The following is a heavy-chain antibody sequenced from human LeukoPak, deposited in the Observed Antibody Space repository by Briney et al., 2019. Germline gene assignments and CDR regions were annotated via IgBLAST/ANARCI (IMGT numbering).Heavy chain of an antibody. CDR3: ARSVWVRPDAFDI. D-gene: IGHD5-12*01. V-gene: IGHV3-21*01. CDR1: GFTFSSYS. CDR2: ISSSSSYI. J-gene: IGHJ3*02. Sequence: GGSLRLSCAASGFTFSSYSMNWVRQAPGKGLEWVSSISSSSSYIYYADSVKGRFTISRDNAKNSLYLQMNSLRAEDTAVYYCARSVWVRPDAFDIWGQGTMVTVSS.